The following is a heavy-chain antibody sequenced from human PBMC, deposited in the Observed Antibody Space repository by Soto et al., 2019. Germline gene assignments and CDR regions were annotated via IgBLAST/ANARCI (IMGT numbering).Heavy chain of an antibody. CDR1: GFTFSHYA. CDR3: TKAASHNFDY. J-gene: IGHJ4*02. V-gene: IGHV3-30*18. Sequence: QVQLVESGGGVVQPGRSLRLSCAASGFTFSHYAMHWVRQAPGKGLEWVALMSYDGSNEYYADSVKGRFTISRDNSKNTEDLKMNRMRAEDTALYYSTKAASHNFDYRSQETLVTDSS. CDR2: MSYDGSNE.